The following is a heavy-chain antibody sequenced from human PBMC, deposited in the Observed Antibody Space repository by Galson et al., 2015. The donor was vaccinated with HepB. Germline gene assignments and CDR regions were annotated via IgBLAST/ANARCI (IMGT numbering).Heavy chain of an antibody. D-gene: IGHD1-26*01. CDR1: GFTFSSYG. J-gene: IGHJ3*02. CDR3: ARERPRGSGSYSGAFDI. Sequence: SLRLSCAASGFTFSSYGMHWVRQAPGKGLEWVAVIWYDGSNKYYADSVKGRFTISRDNSKNTLYLQMNSLRAEDTAVYYCARERPRGSGSYSGAFDIWGQGTMVTVSS. V-gene: IGHV3-33*01. CDR2: IWYDGSNK.